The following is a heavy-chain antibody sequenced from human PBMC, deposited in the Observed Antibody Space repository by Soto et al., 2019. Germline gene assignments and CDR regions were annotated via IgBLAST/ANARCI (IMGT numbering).Heavy chain of an antibody. V-gene: IGHV4-61*01. CDR3: ARGQGIAVAVFDY. J-gene: IGHJ4*02. CDR1: GGSVTGASYY. CDR2: IYYSGST. D-gene: IGHD6-19*01. Sequence: VQLQESGPGLVKPSETLSLTCTVSGGSVTGASYYWSWIRQPPGKGLEWIGYIYYSGSTNYNPSLESRLPISVDTSKNPISLELDSVTAADTAGDYCARGQGIAVAVFDYWGQGTLVTVSS.